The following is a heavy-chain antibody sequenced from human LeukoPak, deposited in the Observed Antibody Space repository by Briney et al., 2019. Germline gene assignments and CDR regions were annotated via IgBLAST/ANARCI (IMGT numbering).Heavy chain of an antibody. Sequence: GGSLRLSCAASGFTFSSTWMNWVRQAPGRGLEWVGRIKSKSDGGTIDYAAPVKGRFTISRDDSKNTLYLQMHSLTTEDTAVYYCATTRTYWGQGTLVTVSS. J-gene: IGHJ4*02. CDR1: GFTFSSTW. V-gene: IGHV3-15*07. CDR2: IKSKSDGGTI. CDR3: ATTRTY.